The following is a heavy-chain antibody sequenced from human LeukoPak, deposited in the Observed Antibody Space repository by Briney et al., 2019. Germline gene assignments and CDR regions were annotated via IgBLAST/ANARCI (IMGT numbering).Heavy chain of an antibody. D-gene: IGHD2-2*01. CDR2: IYTGGSA. Sequence: PSQTLSLTCTVSGGSINSYYWTWIRQPAGKGLEWIERIYTGGSANYNPSLRSRVNMSVDKSKNQFSLKLSSVTAADTAVYYCARGCSSTSCYFSGGNWFDPWGQGTLVIVSS. V-gene: IGHV4-4*07. CDR3: ARGCSSTSCYFSGGNWFDP. CDR1: GGSINSYY. J-gene: IGHJ5*02.